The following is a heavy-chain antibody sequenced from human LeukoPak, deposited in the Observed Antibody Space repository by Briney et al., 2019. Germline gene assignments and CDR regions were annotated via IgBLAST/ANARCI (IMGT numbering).Heavy chain of an antibody. CDR1: GGSFSGYY. CDR2: INHSGST. D-gene: IGHD2-2*01. V-gene: IGHV4-34*01. CDR3: ARDLKEGYCSSTSCYGGNWFDP. J-gene: IGHJ5*02. Sequence: PSETLSLTCAVYGGSFSGYYWSWIRQPPGKGLEWIGEINHSGSTNYNPSLKSRVTISVDTSKNQFSLKLSSVTAADTAVYYCARDLKEGYCSSTSCYGGNWFDPWGQGTLVTVSS.